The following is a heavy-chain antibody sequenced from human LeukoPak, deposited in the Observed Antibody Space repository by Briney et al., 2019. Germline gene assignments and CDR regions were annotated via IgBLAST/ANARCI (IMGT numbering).Heavy chain of an antibody. CDR2: INHSGNT. J-gene: IGHJ4*02. V-gene: IGHV4-34*01. CDR3: ARSIAARRGLRDY. Sequence: PSETLSLTCAVYGASFSGYYWNWIRQPPGKGLEWIGEINHSGNTNYNPSLKSRVTISVDTSKNHFTLKLSSVTAADTAVYYCARSIAARRGLRDYWGQGTLVTVSS. D-gene: IGHD6-6*01. CDR1: GASFSGYY.